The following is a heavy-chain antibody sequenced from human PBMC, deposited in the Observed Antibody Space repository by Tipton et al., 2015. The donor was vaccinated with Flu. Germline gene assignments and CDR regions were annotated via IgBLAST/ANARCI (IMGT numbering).Heavy chain of an antibody. D-gene: IGHD3-10*01. CDR1: GGSISSGTYY. CDR3: ARRGFRGSSYED. Sequence: TLSLTCTVSGGSISSGTYYWSWIRQSAGKGLEWIGRIDTSGSTLYDPSLKSRVTISMDTSKNQFSLNLRSATTADTAVYYCARRGFRGSSYEDWGQGTLVTVSS. J-gene: IGHJ4*02. CDR2: IDTSGST. V-gene: IGHV4-61*02.